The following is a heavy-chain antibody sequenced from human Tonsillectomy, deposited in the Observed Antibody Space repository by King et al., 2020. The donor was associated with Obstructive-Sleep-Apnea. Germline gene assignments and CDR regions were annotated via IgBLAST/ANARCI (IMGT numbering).Heavy chain of an antibody. CDR3: ARPNSSSRSFDY. J-gene: IGHJ4*02. D-gene: IGHD6-13*01. Sequence: QLVQSGAEVKKPGESLKISCKGSGYNFTNYWIGWVRQMPGKGLEWMGIIYPGDSDIGYSPSFQGQVTISVDKSISTAYLQWNSLKASDTAMYYCARPNSSSRSFDYWGQGTLVTVSS. V-gene: IGHV5-51*01. CDR2: IYPGDSDI. CDR1: GYNFTNYW.